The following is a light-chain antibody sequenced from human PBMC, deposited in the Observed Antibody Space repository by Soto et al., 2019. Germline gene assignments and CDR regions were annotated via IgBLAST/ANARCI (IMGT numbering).Light chain of an antibody. Sequence: QSVLTQSPSASASLGASVKLTCTLSSGHSSYAIAWHQQQPEKGPRYLMKLNSDGSHSKGDAIPDRFSGSSSGAERYLTISSLQSEDEADSFCQTWGTGIVVFGGGTKPTVL. J-gene: IGLJ2*01. CDR2: LNSDGSH. V-gene: IGLV4-69*01. CDR3: QTWGTGIVV. CDR1: SGHSSYA.